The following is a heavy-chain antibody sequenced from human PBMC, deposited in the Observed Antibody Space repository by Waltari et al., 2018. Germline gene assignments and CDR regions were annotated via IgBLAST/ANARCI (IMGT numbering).Heavy chain of an antibody. V-gene: IGHV4-59*01. D-gene: IGHD1-26*01. Sequence: QVQLQESGPGLVKASETLSLTCTLSGGSIDTSYWMWIRQPPGKGLEWIGHIYYSGRTNYSPTHKSRVTISVDTSKNQFSLRLRSVTAADTAVYYCARQTVGARIDPWGQGTLVTVSS. CDR2: IYYSGRT. CDR1: GGSIDTSY. CDR3: ARQTVGARIDP. J-gene: IGHJ5*02.